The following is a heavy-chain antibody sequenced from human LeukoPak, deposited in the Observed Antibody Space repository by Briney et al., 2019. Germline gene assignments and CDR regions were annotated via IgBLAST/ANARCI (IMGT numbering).Heavy chain of an antibody. CDR2: VSTSGTT. CDR3: ARASEGIGFFDY. Sequence: SETLSLTCTVSGGSISSGTYYWSWIRQPAGKGLEWIGRVSTSGTTNYSPSLKSRVTISLDTSKTQFSLNLISMTAADTAIYYCARASEGIGFFDYWGQGTLVTVSS. CDR1: GGSISSGTYY. V-gene: IGHV4-61*02. D-gene: IGHD2-2*03. J-gene: IGHJ4*02.